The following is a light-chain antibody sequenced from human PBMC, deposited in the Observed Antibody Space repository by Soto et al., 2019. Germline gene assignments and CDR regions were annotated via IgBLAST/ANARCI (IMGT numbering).Light chain of an antibody. V-gene: IGLV1-47*01. Sequence: QSVLTQPPSASGTPGQRVTISCSGSSSNIGSNYVYWYQQLPGTAPKLLIYGNNQRPSGVPDRFSGSKSGTSASLAISGLRSEDEADYSCAAWDDSLSGWVFGGGTQLTVL. CDR2: GNN. CDR3: AAWDDSLSGWV. J-gene: IGLJ3*02. CDR1: SSNIGSNY.